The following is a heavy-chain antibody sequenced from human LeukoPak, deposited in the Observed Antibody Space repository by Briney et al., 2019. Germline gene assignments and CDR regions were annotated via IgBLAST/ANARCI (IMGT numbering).Heavy chain of an antibody. CDR3: ASRSGRLRYRANAFDI. CDR1: GFTFSSYA. V-gene: IGHV3-30*14. J-gene: IGHJ3*02. D-gene: IGHD3-10*01. CDR2: ISYDGSNK. Sequence: GGSLRLSCAASGFTFSSYAMHWVRQAPGKGLEWVAVISYDGSNKYYADSVKGRFTISRDNSKNTLYLQMNSLRAEDTAVYYCASRSGRLRYRANAFDIWGQGTMVTVSS.